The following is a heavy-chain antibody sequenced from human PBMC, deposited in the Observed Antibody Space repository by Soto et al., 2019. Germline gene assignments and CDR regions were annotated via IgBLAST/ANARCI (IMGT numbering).Heavy chain of an antibody. D-gene: IGHD3-9*01. V-gene: IGHV3-11*03. Sequence: SGGSRRLSCAASGFTFSDYYMSWSRQAPGKGLEWVSYISSSRSYTNYADSVKGRFTISRDNAKNSLYLQMNSLRAEATAVYYWARYEDIFARPDPLAFRGQGTTVPVSS. CDR1: GFTFSDYY. J-gene: IGHJ6*02. CDR3: ARYEDIFARPDPLAF. CDR2: ISSSRSYT.